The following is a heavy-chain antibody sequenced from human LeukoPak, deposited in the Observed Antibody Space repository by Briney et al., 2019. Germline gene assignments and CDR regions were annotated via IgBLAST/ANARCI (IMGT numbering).Heavy chain of an antibody. Sequence: GGSLRLSCAASGFTFRSSGMHWVRQTPGKGLEWVAFIWYDGNEIYYADSVKGRFTISRDNSRNTLYLQMNSLRTEDTAVYYCARDLNWETYWGQGTLVSVSS. J-gene: IGHJ4*02. CDR1: GFTFRSSG. CDR2: IWYDGNEI. D-gene: IGHD7-27*01. CDR3: ARDLNWETY. V-gene: IGHV3-30*02.